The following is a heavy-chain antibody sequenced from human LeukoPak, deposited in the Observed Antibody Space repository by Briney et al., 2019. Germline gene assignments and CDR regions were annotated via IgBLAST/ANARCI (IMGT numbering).Heavy chain of an antibody. D-gene: IGHD3-10*01. V-gene: IGHV1-69*05. CDR2: IIPIFGTA. CDR1: GGTFSSYA. Sequence: GPSVKVSCKASGGTFSSYAISWVRQAPGQGLEWMGRIIPIFGTANYAQKFQGRVTITTDESTSTAYMDPRSLTSEDTAVYYCAREPYGSGSQPVDYGGQGSLVTVSS. J-gene: IGHJ4*02. CDR3: AREPYGSGSQPVDY.